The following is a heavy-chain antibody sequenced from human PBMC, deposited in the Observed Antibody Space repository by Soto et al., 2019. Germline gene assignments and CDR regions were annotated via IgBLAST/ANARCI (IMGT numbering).Heavy chain of an antibody. D-gene: IGHD2-8*01. V-gene: IGHV1-18*01. CDR3: AKNGQPAYYYYGMDV. CDR1: GYTFTRYG. CDR2: ISGYNGDK. Sequence: QGQLVQSGAEVKKPGASVKVSCKASGYTFTRYGISWVRQAPGQGLEWMGWISGYNGDKNYAQKCQGRVNXTXXXAXXTAFMELTSMTSDDRAVYYCAKNGQPAYYYYGMDVWGQGTTVTVSS. J-gene: IGHJ6*02.